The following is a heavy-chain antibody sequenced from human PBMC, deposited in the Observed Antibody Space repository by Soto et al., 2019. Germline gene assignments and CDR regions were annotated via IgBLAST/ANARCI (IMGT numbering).Heavy chain of an antibody. J-gene: IGHJ4*02. D-gene: IGHD3-9*01. CDR2: IFYSGST. CDR1: GGSISSGGYY. CDR3: AREYYDILTGHSPFDY. V-gene: IGHV4-31*03. Sequence: QVQLQESGPGLVKPSQTLSLTCTVSGGSISSGGYYWSWIRQHPGKGLEWIGYIFYSGSTHYNPSLKSRLTISVDTSKNQFSLKLSSVTAADTAVYYCAREYYDILTGHSPFDYWGQGTLVTVSS.